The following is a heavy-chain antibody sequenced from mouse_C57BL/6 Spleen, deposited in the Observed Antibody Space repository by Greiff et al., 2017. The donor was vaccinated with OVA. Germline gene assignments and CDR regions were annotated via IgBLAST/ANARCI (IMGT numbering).Heavy chain of an antibody. V-gene: IGHV1-64*01. D-gene: IGHD1-1*01. CDR2: IHPNSGST. CDR3: GHGGSPDYAMDY. Sequence: QVQLKESGAELVKPGASVKLSCKASGYTFTSYWMHWVKQRPGQGLEWIGMIHPNSGSTNYNEKFKSKATLTVDKSSSTAYMRLSSLTSEDSAVYYYGHGGSPDYAMDYWGQGTSVTVSS. J-gene: IGHJ4*01. CDR1: GYTFTSYW.